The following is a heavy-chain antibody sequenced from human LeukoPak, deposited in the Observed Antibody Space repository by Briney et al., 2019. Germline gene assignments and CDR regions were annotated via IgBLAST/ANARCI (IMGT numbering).Heavy chain of an antibody. J-gene: IGHJ4*02. Sequence: GGSLRLSCAASGFTFSSYWMHWVRQAPGKGLVWVSRINSDGSSTSYADSVKGRFTISRDNAKNTLYLQMNSLRAEDTAVYYCARAVGVAATDYWGQGTLVAVSS. V-gene: IGHV3-74*01. CDR3: ARAVGVAATDY. CDR1: GFTFSSYW. D-gene: IGHD2-15*01. CDR2: INSDGSST.